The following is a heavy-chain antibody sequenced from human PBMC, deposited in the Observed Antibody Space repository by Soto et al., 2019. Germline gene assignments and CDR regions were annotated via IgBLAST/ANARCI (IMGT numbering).Heavy chain of an antibody. CDR3: ARYNAASGTYYFDY. J-gene: IGHJ4*02. CDR1: GDSVSSRFW. CDR2: IYHSGSA. D-gene: IGHD6-13*01. V-gene: IGHV4-4*02. Sequence: PSETLSLTCAVSGDSVSSRFWWSWVRQSPGKGLEWIGEIYHSGSANYNPSLKSRVTMSVDNSKNQLSLKLNSVTAADTAVYYCARYNAASGTYYFDYWGQGTLVTAPQ.